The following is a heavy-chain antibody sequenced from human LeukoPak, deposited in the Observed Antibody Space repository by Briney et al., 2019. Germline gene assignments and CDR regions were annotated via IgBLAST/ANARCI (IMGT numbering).Heavy chain of an antibody. V-gene: IGHV4-30-4*01. CDR1: GGPSISGDYY. CDR2: IYYSGST. CDR3: ASLSQTNWFDS. Sequence: SETLSLTCTVSGGPSISGDYYWSWLRQPPGKGLEWIGYIYYSGSTFYNPSLKSRVTISGDTSNNQFSLKLRSVTAADTAVYYCASLSQTNWFDSWGQGSLVTVSS. J-gene: IGHJ5*01.